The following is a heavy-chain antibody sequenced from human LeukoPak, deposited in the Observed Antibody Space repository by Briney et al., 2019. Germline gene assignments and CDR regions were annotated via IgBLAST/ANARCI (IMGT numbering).Heavy chain of an antibody. CDR2: IYSGGRT. CDR3: AKLGITMIGGV. Sequence: GGSLRLPCAASGFTVSTNYMSWVRQAPGKGLEWVSVIYSGGRTYYADSVKGRFTISRDNAKNSLYLQMNSLRAEDTAVYYCAKLGITMIGGVWGKGTTVTISS. V-gene: IGHV3-53*01. D-gene: IGHD3-10*02. CDR1: GFTVSTNY. J-gene: IGHJ6*04.